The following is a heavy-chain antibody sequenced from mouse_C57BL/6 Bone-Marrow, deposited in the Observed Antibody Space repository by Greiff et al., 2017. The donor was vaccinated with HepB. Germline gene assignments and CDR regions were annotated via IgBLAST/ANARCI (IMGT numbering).Heavy chain of an antibody. D-gene: IGHD3-2*02. CDR3: ARPRQLRPLGAMDY. CDR1: GFTFSDYY. J-gene: IGHJ4*01. CDR2: ISNGGGST. Sequence: EVQLVESGGGLVQPGGSLKLSCAASGFTFSDYYMYWVRQTPEKRLEWVAYISNGGGSTYYPDTVKGRFTISRDNAKNTLYLQMSRLKSEDTAMYYCARPRQLRPLGAMDYWGQGTSVTVSS. V-gene: IGHV5-12*01.